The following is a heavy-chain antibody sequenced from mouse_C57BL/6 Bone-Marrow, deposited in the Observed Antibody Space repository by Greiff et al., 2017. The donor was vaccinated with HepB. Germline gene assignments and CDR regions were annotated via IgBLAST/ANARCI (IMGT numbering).Heavy chain of an antibody. D-gene: IGHD1-1*01. Sequence: EVQLVESEGGLVQPGSSMKLSCTASGFTFSDYYMAWVRQVPEKGLEWVANINYDVSSTYYLDSLKSRVIISRDNAKNILYLQMSSLMSEDTATYYSASDGTTVAEEYFDVWGTGTTVTVSS. V-gene: IGHV5-16*01. J-gene: IGHJ1*03. CDR3: ASDGTTVAEEYFDV. CDR1: GFTFSDYY. CDR2: INYDVSST.